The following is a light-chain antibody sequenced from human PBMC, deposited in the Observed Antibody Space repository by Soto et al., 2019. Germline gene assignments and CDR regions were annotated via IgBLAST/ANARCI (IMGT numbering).Light chain of an antibody. CDR1: QSVSSSY. CDR2: GAS. J-gene: IGKJ1*01. CDR3: QQYASSPWT. V-gene: IGKV3-20*01. Sequence: VLTKYPSTLSLSPGERATYCCSASQSVSSSYLAWYQQKPGQAPRLLIYGASNRATGIPDRVSGSGSGTDFTLTINRLEPEDFAVYYCQQYASSPWTFGQGTKVDIK.